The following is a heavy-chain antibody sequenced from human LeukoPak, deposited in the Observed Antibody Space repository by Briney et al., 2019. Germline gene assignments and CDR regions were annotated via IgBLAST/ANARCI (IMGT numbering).Heavy chain of an antibody. CDR1: GGSISSYY. V-gene: IGHV4-59*01. J-gene: IGHJ4*02. CDR3: ARVRDYYDFWSGDPYFDY. D-gene: IGHD3-3*01. CDR2: IYYSGST. Sequence: SETLCLTCTVSGGSISSYYWSWIRQPPGKGLEWIGYIYYSGSTNYNPSLKSRVTISVDTSKNQFSLKLSSVTAADTAVYYCARVRDYYDFWSGDPYFDYWGQGTLVTVSS.